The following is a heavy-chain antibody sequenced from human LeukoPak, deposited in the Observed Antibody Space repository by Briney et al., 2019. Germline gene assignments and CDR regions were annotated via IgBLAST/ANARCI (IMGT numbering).Heavy chain of an antibody. V-gene: IGHV1-2*02. D-gene: IGHD2-2*01. J-gene: IGHJ3*02. CDR2: INPNSGGT. CDR3: AQYCSSTSCYEGSGDAFDI. Sequence: ASVKVSCKASGYTFTGYYMHWVRQAPGQRLEWMGWINPNSGGTNYAQKFQGRVTMTRDTSISTAYMELSRLRSDDTAVYYCAQYCSSTSCYEGSGDAFDIWGQGTMVTVYS. CDR1: GYTFTGYY.